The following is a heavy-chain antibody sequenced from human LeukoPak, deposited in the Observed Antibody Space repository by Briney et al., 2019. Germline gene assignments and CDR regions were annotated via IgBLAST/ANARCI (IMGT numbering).Heavy chain of an antibody. CDR3: ARKKWSMNDAFDI. V-gene: IGHV4-28*01. CDR2: IYYSGST. D-gene: IGHD2-15*01. CDR1: GYSISSSNW. J-gene: IGHJ3*02. Sequence: PLDTLSLTCAVSGYSISSSNWWGWIRQPPGKGLEWIGYIYYSGSTYYNPSLKSRVTMSVDTSKNQFSLKLSSVTAVDTAVYYCARKKWSMNDAFDIWGQGAMVTVSS.